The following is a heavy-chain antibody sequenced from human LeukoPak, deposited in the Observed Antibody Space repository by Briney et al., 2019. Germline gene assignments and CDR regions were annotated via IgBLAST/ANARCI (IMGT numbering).Heavy chain of an antibody. CDR2: IYYSGST. J-gene: IGHJ4*02. V-gene: IGHV4-39*01. Sequence: PSETLSLTCTVSGGSISSSGYYWGWIRQPPGKGLEWIGSIYYSGSTYYNPSLKSRVTISVDTSKNQFSLKLSSVTAADTAVYYCARSSGSGPWYWGQGTLVTVSS. CDR3: ARSSGSGPWY. D-gene: IGHD1-26*01. CDR1: GGSISSSGYY.